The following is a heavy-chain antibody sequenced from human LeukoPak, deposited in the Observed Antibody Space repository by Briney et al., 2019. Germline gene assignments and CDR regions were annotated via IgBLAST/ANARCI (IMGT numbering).Heavy chain of an antibody. Sequence: SETLSLTCTVSGVSIRSYYWSWIRQPPGKGLEWIGDIYFSGSTNYNPPLKSRVTISVDTSKNQFSLKLTSVTAADTAVYYCARDRYPHYTSSPDAFDIWGQGTMVTVSS. CDR1: GVSIRSYY. CDR3: ARDRYPHYTSSPDAFDI. CDR2: IYFSGST. J-gene: IGHJ3*02. D-gene: IGHD6-13*01. V-gene: IGHV4-59*01.